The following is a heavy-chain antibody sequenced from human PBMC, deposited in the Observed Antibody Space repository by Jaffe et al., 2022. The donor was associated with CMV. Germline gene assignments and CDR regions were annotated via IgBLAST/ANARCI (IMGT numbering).Heavy chain of an antibody. J-gene: IGHJ4*02. CDR2: ISSSSSYT. V-gene: IGHV3-11*06. Sequence: QVQLVESGGGLVKPGGSLRLSCAASGFTFSDYYMSWIRQAPGKGLEWVSYISSSSSYTNYADSVKGRFTISRDNAKNSLYLQMNSLRAEDTAVYYCARDLPRARGGYYYEDWGQGTLVTVSS. D-gene: IGHD3-22*01. CDR3: ARDLPRARGGYYYED. CDR1: GFTFSDYY.